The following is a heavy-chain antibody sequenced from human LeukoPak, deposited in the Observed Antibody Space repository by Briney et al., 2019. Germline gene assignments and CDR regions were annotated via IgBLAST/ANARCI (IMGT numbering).Heavy chain of an antibody. CDR2: IYHSGST. J-gene: IGHJ4*02. V-gene: IGHV4-4*02. CDR3: ASTRVTMVPGVGFDY. Sequence: PSGTLSLTCAVSGGSISSSNWWSWVRQPPGKGLEWIGEIYHSGSTYYNPSLKSRVTISVDTSKNQFSLKLSSVTAADTAVYYCASTRVTMVPGVGFDYWGQGTLVTVSS. D-gene: IGHD3-10*01. CDR1: GGSISSSNW.